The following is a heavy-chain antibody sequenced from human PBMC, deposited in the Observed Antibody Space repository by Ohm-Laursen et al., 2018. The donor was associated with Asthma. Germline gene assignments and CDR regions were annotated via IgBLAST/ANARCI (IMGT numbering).Heavy chain of an antibody. CDR2: ISSGSSYI. J-gene: IGHJ1*01. V-gene: IGHV3-21*01. CDR1: GFTFSSYA. Sequence: SLRLSCSASGFTFSSYAMHWVRQAPGKGLEWVSSISSGSSYIYYTDSVKGRITISRDNAKNSLYLQMNSLRAEDTAVYYCARGGSSSSKYFQYRGQGTLVTVSS. CDR3: ARGGSSSSKYFQY. D-gene: IGHD6-6*01.